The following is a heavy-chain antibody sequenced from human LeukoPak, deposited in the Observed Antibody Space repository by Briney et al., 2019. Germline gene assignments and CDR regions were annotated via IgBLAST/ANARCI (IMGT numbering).Heavy chain of an antibody. CDR3: AKGVWLKMVRGVPEPHWFDP. Sequence: PGGSLRLSCAASRFTFNNYAMSWVRQAPGKGLEWVSAISGNGGSTYYTDSVKGRFIISRDNSKNTLYLQMNSLRAEDTAVYYCAKGVWLKMVRGVPEPHWFDPWGQGTLVTVSS. J-gene: IGHJ5*02. CDR1: RFTFNNYA. D-gene: IGHD3-10*01. CDR2: ISGNGGST. V-gene: IGHV3-23*01.